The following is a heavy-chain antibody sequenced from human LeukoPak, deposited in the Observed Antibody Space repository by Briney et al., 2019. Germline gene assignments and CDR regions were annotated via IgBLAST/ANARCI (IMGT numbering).Heavy chain of an antibody. CDR1: GFTFTSYW. CDR2: INSDGSST. J-gene: IGHJ4*02. CDR3: ARGGSGYCSGGSCYPFDY. V-gene: IGHV3-74*01. Sequence: GGSLRLSCAASGFTFTSYWMHWVRQAPGKGLVWVSRINSDGSSTTYADSVKGRFTISRDNAKNTLYLQMHSLRDGDTAVYFCARGGSGYCSGGSCYPFDYWGQGTLVTVSS. D-gene: IGHD2-15*01.